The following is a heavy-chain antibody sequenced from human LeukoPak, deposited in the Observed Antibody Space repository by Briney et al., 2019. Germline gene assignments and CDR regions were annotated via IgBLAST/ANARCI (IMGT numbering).Heavy chain of an antibody. CDR2: IYTSGSI. CDR1: GGSISSGSFY. CDR3: ARARFPDYGDYAGFDY. Sequence: TSQTLSLTCTVSGGSISSGSFYWSWIRQPAGKGLEWIGRIYTSGSINYNPSLMSRVTISLDTSKSQFSLNLSSVTAADTAVYYCARARFPDYGDYAGFDYWGQGTLVTVSS. D-gene: IGHD4-17*01. J-gene: IGHJ4*02. V-gene: IGHV4-61*02.